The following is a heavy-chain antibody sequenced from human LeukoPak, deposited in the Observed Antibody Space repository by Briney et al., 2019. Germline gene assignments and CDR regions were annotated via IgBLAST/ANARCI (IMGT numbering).Heavy chain of an antibody. J-gene: IGHJ4*02. CDR3: AKVLSDSSRYYSIGFDY. CDR1: GFTFISYS. Sequence: PGGSLRLSCAASGFTFISYSMNWVRQAPGKGLEWVSSISSSSSYIYYADSVKGRFTISRDNAKNSLYLQMNSLRAEDTAVYYCAKVLSDSSRYYSIGFDYWGQGTLVTVSS. CDR2: ISSSSSYI. V-gene: IGHV3-21*04. D-gene: IGHD3-22*01.